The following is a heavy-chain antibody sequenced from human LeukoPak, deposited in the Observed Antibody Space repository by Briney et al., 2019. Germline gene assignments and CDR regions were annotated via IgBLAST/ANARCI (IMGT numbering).Heavy chain of an antibody. CDR3: SRGVIVGAAYFDY. V-gene: IGHV3-71*01. Sequence: GGSLRLSCAASGFTFSNAWMSWVRQAPGKGPEWISFIKTKTFGGTTEYAASVKGRFTISRDDSTGIAYLQMDSLRPDDTAVYYCSRGVIVGAAYFDYWGQGTLVTVSS. CDR1: GFTFSNAW. CDR2: IKTKTFGGTT. J-gene: IGHJ4*02. D-gene: IGHD1-26*01.